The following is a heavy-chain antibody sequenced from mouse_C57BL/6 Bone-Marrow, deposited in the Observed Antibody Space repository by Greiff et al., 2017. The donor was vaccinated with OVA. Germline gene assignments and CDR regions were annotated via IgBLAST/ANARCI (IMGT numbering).Heavy chain of an antibody. Sequence: EVHLVESGGGLVKPGGSLKLSCAASGFTFSSYAMSWVRQTPEKRLEWVATISDGGSYTYYPDNVKGRFTISRDNAKNNLYLQMSHLKSEDTAMYYCAREDYGSSSLFDYWGQGTTLTVSS. V-gene: IGHV5-4*01. CDR2: ISDGGSYT. J-gene: IGHJ2*01. CDR1: GFTFSSYA. CDR3: AREDYGSSSLFDY. D-gene: IGHD1-1*01.